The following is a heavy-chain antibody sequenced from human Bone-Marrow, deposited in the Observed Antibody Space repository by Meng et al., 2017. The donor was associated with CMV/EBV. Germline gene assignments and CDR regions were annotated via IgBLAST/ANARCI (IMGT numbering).Heavy chain of an antibody. V-gene: IGHV1-8*03. CDR2: MNPNSGNT. Sequence: ASVKVTCKASGYTFTNYDINWVRQATGQGLEWMGWMNPNSGNTGYAQKFQGRVTITINTSISTAYMELSSLRSEDTAVDYCARGGNWGSGIDWGQGTLVTVSS. CDR1: GYTFTNYD. CDR3: ARGGNWGSGID. D-gene: IGHD7-27*01. J-gene: IGHJ4*02.